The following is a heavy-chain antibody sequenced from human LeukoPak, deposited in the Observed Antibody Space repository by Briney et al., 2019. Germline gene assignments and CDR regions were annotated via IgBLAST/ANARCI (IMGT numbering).Heavy chain of an antibody. V-gene: IGHV3-21*01. Sequence: GGSLRLSCAGSGFIVSSNYMSWVRQAAGKGLEWVSSISSSSSYIYYADSVKGRFTISRDNAKNSLYLQMNSLRAKDTAVYYCARGGYSSDYWGQGTLVTVSS. D-gene: IGHD6-13*01. J-gene: IGHJ4*02. CDR2: ISSSSSYI. CDR3: ARGGYSSDY. CDR1: GFIVSSNY.